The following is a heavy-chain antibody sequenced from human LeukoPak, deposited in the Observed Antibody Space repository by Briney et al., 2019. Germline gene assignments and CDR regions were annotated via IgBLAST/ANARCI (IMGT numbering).Heavy chain of an antibody. CDR2: IYYSGST. J-gene: IGHJ5*02. D-gene: IGHD4-17*01. CDR1: GGSIRSTSYH. V-gene: IGHV4-39*07. CDR3: ARAGDYIGWFDP. Sequence: SETLSLTCTVSGGSIRSTSYHWGWIRQPPGKGLEWIGSIYYSGSTYYNPSLKSRVTISVDTSKNQFSLKLSSVTAADTAMYYCARAGDYIGWFDPWGQGTLVTVSS.